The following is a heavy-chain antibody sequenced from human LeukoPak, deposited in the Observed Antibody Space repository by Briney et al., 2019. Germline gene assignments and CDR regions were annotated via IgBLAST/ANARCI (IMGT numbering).Heavy chain of an antibody. D-gene: IGHD4-17*01. CDR1: GGSISRNSFS. J-gene: IGHJ4*02. CDR3: ARDRNYGDYGSYYFDH. V-gene: IGHV4-30-2*01. CDR2: IYHSGRT. Sequence: SETLSLTCAVSGGSISRNSFSWNWIRQPPGKGLEWIGDIYHSGRTYYNPSLESRVTISIDRSKNQFSLKLRSVTAADTAVYYCARDRNYGDYGSYYFDHWGQGILVTVSS.